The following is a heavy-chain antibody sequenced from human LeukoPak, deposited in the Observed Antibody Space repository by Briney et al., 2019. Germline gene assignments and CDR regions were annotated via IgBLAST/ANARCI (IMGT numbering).Heavy chain of an antibody. V-gene: IGHV3-74*01. CDR1: GFTFSSYG. CDR3: ARECSSTNCYKN. Sequence: PGGSLRLSCAASGFTFSSYGMHWVRQAPGKGLVWVSRINGDGSSTSYADSVKGRFTTSRDKAKNTLYLQMNSLRAEDTAVYYCARECSSTNCYKNWGQGTLVTVSS. J-gene: IGHJ4*02. D-gene: IGHD2-2*02. CDR2: INGDGSST.